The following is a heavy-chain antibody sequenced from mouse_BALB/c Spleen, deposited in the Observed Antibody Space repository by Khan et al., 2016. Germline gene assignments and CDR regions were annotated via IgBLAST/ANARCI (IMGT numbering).Heavy chain of an antibody. D-gene: IGHD2-2*01. Sequence: EVQLVESGGGLVQPKGSLKLSCAASGFTFNTSVMSWVRQAPGKGLEWVARMRSKSYNFATYYADSVKDRFTISRDDSQSILYLQMNNLKAEDTAMYYFVRSDGYDCAYWGQGTLVTVSA. J-gene: IGHJ3*01. CDR2: MRSKSYNFAT. V-gene: IGHV10S3*01. CDR3: VRSDGYDCAY. CDR1: GFTFNTSV.